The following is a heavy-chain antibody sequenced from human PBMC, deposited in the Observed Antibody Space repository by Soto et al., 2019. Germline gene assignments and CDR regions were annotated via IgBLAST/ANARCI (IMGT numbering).Heavy chain of an antibody. CDR2: IYHSGST. CDR3: ARCGLSKNWFDP. D-gene: IGHD2-21*01. J-gene: IGHJ5*02. CDR1: GGSISSGGYS. Sequence: SETLSLTCAVSGGSISSGGYSWSWIRQPPGKGLEWIGYIYHSGSTYYNPSLKSRVTISVDRSKNQFSLKLSSVTAADTAVYYCARCGLSKNWFDPRGQGTLVTVSS. V-gene: IGHV4-30-2*01.